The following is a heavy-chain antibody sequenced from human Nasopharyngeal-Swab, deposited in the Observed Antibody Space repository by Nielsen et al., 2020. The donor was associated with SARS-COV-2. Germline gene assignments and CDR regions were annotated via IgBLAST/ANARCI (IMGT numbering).Heavy chain of an antibody. CDR1: GFTFGDYA. CDR3: ATDATSYYYYGMDV. J-gene: IGHJ6*02. CDR2: ISWNSGSI. Sequence: SLKISCTASGFTFGDYAMSWVRQAPGKGLEWVSGISWNSGSIGYADSVKGRFTISRDNAKNSLYLQMNSLRAEDTALYYCATDATSYYYYGMDVWGQGTTVTVPS. D-gene: IGHD1-26*01. V-gene: IGHV3-9*01.